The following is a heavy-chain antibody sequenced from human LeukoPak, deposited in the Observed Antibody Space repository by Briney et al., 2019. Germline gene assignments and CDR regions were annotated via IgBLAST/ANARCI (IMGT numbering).Heavy chain of an antibody. V-gene: IGHV1-8*02. D-gene: IGHD3-22*01. CDR1: GYTFTSYD. Sequence: GASVKVSCKASGYTFTSYDINWVRQATGQGLEWMGWMNPNSGNTGYAQKFQGRVTMTRDTSISTAYMELSRLRSDDTAVYYCARAQQYYYDSSGYGLDYWGQGTLVTVSS. J-gene: IGHJ4*02. CDR2: MNPNSGNT. CDR3: ARAQQYYYDSSGYGLDY.